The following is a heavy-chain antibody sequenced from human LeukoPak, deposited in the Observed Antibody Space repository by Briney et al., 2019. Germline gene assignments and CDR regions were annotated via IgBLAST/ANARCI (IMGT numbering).Heavy chain of an antibody. V-gene: IGHV3-53*01. J-gene: IGHJ5*02. D-gene: IGHD5-24*01. CDR2: VVGGGTT. Sequence: PGGSLRLSCAASGFTFSDYYMTWVRQAPGKGLEWVSGVVGGGTTYYADSVKGRFTLSKDNSKKTVYLQMNSLRVEDTAIYYCAKDLHYNDGRWEFDPWGQGTLVTVSS. CDR3: AKDLHYNDGRWEFDP. CDR1: GFTFSDYY.